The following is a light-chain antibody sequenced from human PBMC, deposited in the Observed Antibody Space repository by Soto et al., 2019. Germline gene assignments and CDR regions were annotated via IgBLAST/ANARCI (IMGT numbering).Light chain of an antibody. CDR3: QTWGTGLGV. J-gene: IGLJ3*02. Sequence: QLVLTQSPSASASLGASVKLTCTLSSGHSNYAIAWHQQQPEKGPRYLMKLNSDGSHSKGDGIPDRFSGSSSGAERYLTIPSLQSEDGADYYCQTWGTGLGVFGGGTNPTAL. CDR2: LNSDGSH. CDR1: SGHSNYA. V-gene: IGLV4-69*01.